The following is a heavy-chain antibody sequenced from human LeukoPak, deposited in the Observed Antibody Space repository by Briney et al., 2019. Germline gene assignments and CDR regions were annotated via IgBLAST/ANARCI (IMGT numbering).Heavy chain of an antibody. J-gene: IGHJ4*02. CDR1: GFTFSSYA. V-gene: IGHV3-30*04. CDR2: ISYDGSNK. CDR3: ARESAAGFDY. Sequence: GGSLRLSCAASGFTFSSYAMHWVRQAPGKGLEWVAVISYDGSNKYYADSVKGRFTISRDNSKNTLYLQMNSLRAEDTAVYYCARESAAGFDYWGQGTLVTVSS. D-gene: IGHD6-13*01.